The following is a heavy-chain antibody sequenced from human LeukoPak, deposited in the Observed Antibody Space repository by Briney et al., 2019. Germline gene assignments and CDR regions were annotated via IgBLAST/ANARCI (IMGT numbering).Heavy chain of an antibody. Sequence: GGSLRLSCAASGFTFNNYAMQWVRQAPGKGLEFLSVIDSIGDSTYYANSVRDRFSVSRDNSKNTVYLQMDSLRAEDTAVYYCAKEPAHRGNWGQGTLVTVSS. J-gene: IGHJ4*02. D-gene: IGHD1-26*01. CDR2: IDSIGDST. CDR3: AKEPAHRGN. CDR1: GFTFNNYA. V-gene: IGHV3-64*01.